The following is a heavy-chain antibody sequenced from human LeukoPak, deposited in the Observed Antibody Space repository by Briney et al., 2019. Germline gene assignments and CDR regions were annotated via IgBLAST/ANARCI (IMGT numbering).Heavy chain of an antibody. CDR2: ISGSGGST. D-gene: IGHD6-13*01. CDR3: ARIGAGSSRDY. J-gene: IGHJ4*02. CDR1: GFTFSSYA. V-gene: IGHV3-23*01. Sequence: GGSLRLSCAASGFTFSSYAMSWVRQAPGKGLEWVSVISGSGGSTNYADSVKGRFSISRDNAKNSLYLQMNSLRAEDTAVYYCARIGAGSSRDYWGQGTLVTVSS.